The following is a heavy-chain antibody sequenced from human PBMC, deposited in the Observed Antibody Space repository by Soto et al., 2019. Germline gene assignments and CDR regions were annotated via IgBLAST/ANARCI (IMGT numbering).Heavy chain of an antibody. CDR1: GYTFTSYY. CDR3: ARDLEAMSHAFDI. D-gene: IGHD5-18*01. J-gene: IGHJ3*02. Sequence: GASVKVSCKASGYTFTSYYMHWVRQAPGQGLEWMGIINPSFGAASYAQKFQGRVTITADESTSTAYMELSSLRSEDTAVYYCARDLEAMSHAFDIWGQGTMVTVSS. V-gene: IGHV1-46*01. CDR2: INPSFGAA.